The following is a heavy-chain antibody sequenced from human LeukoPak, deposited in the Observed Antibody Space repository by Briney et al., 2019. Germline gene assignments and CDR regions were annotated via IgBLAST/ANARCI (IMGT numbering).Heavy chain of an antibody. CDR3: ATELLRGSSWYSDFDY. CDR2: IIPIFGTA. V-gene: IGHV1-69*05. CDR1: GGTFSSYA. D-gene: IGHD6-13*01. J-gene: IGHJ4*02. Sequence: GASVKVSCKASGGTFSSYAISWVRQAPGQGLEWMGGIIPIFGTANYAQKFQGRVTMTRNTSISTAYMELSSLRSEDTAVYYCATELLRGSSWYSDFDYWGQGTLVTVSS.